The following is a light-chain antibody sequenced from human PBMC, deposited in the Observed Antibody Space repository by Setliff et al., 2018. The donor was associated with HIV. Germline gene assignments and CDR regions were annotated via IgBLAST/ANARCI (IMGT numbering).Light chain of an antibody. J-gene: IGLJ1*01. V-gene: IGLV2-8*01. Sequence: QSALTQPASVSGSPGQSVTISCAGTSSDIGDYNYVSWFQHRPGNAPKLIIYEVTKRPSGVPNRFSGSKSGNTASLTVSWLQTEDEADYYCSSYAGNNLYVFGTGTKVTVL. CDR3: SSYAGNNLYV. CDR2: EVT. CDR1: SSDIGDYNY.